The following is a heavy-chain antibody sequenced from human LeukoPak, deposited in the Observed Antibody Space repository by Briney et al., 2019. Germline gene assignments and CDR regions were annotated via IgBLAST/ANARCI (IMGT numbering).Heavy chain of an antibody. J-gene: IGHJ4*02. V-gene: IGHV3-33*06. CDR3: AKDLHFDGFDY. CDR2: ISFDGSKN. Sequence: PGGSLRLSCAASGFSFNNYGMLWVRQAPGKGLEWLAVISFDGSKNYYADSVKGRLIISRDNSKNTLFLQMNSLRAEDTAMYYCAKDLHFDGFDYWGQGTLVTVSS. D-gene: IGHD3-9*01. CDR1: GFSFNNYG.